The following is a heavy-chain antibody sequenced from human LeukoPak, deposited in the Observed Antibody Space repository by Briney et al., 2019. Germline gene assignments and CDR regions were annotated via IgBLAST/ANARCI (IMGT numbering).Heavy chain of an antibody. J-gene: IGHJ2*01. V-gene: IGHV3-23*01. Sequence: GGSLRLSCAASGFTFSSYAMSWVRQAPGKGLEWVSAISGSGGSTYYVDSVKGRFTISRDNSKNTLYLQMNSLRAEDTAVYYCAKVGQYSGYDNWYFDLWGRGTLVTVSS. CDR3: AKVGQYSGYDNWYFDL. CDR1: GFTFSSYA. D-gene: IGHD5-12*01. CDR2: ISGSGGST.